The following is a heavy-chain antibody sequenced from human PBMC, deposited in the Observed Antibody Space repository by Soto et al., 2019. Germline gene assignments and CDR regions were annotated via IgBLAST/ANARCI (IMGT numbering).Heavy chain of an antibody. Sequence: GASVKVSCKASGYTFTSYYMHWVRQAPGQGLEWMGIINPSGGSTSYAQKFQGRVTMTRDTSTSTVYMELSSLRSEDTAVYYCASDSSGYYRFDYWGQGTLVTVSS. D-gene: IGHD3-22*01. CDR1: GYTFTSYY. CDR3: ASDSSGYYRFDY. J-gene: IGHJ4*02. CDR2: INPSGGST. V-gene: IGHV1-46*01.